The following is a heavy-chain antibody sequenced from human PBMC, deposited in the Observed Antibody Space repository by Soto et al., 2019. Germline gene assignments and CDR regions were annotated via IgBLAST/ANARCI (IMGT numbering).Heavy chain of an antibody. CDR2: IWYDGSNK. V-gene: IGHV3-33*01. Sequence: QVQLVESGGGVVQPGRSLRLSCAASGFTFSSYGMHWVRQAPGKGLEWVAVIWYDGSNKYYADSVKGRFTISRDNSKNTLYLQMNSLRAEDTAVYYCAREGGRQQWLVRDWGQGTLVTVSS. J-gene: IGHJ4*02. CDR1: GFTFSSYG. D-gene: IGHD6-19*01. CDR3: AREGGRQQWLVRD.